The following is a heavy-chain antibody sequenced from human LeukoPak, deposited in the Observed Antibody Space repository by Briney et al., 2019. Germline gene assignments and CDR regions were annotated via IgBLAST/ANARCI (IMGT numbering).Heavy chain of an antibody. CDR3: AREIYGRFDY. J-gene: IGHJ4*02. V-gene: IGHV1-18*01. CDR2: INPYNGNR. CDR1: GYTFTSYG. D-gene: IGHD4-17*01. Sequence: ASVKVSCKASGYTFTSYGISWVRPAPGQGLECMGWINPYNGNRNYAQKFQGRVTMTTDTSTSTAYMELRSMRSDDTAVYYCAREIYGRFDYWGQGALVTVSS.